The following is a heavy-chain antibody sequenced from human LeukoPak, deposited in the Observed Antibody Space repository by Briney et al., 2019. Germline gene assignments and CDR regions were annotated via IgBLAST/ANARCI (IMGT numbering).Heavy chain of an antibody. CDR2: ISYDGSNK. CDR1: GFTFSSYG. D-gene: IGHD3-22*01. CDR3: AKVEDYDSSGYLSIDY. V-gene: IGHV3-30*18. Sequence: GGSLRLSCAASGFTFSSYGMHWVRQAPGKGLEWVAVISYDGSNKYYADSVKGRFTTSRDNSKNTLYLQMNSLRAEDTAVYYCAKVEDYDSSGYLSIDYWGQGTLVTVSS. J-gene: IGHJ4*02.